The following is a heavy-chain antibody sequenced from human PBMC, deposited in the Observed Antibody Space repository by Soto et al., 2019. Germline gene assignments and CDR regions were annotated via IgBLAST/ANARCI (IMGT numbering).Heavy chain of an antibody. CDR1: GFTFSDYY. V-gene: IGHV3-11*01. J-gene: IGHJ4*02. Sequence: GGSLRLSCAASGFTFSDYYMSWIRQAPGKGLEWVSYISSSGSTIYYADSVKGRFTISRDNAKNSLYLQMNSLRAEDTAVYYCARGGGEVWSGYYSRTYYFDYWGQGTLVTVSS. D-gene: IGHD3-3*01. CDR2: ISSSGSTI. CDR3: ARGGGEVWSGYYSRTYYFDY.